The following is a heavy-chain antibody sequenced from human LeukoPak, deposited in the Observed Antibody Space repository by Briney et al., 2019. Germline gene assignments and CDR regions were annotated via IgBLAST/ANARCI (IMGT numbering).Heavy chain of an antibody. CDR2: LNHSGST. Sequence: PSETLSLTCAVYGGSFSGYYWSWIRQPPGKGLEWIGELNHSGSTNYNPSLKSRVTISVDTSKNQFSLKLSSVTAADTAVYYCARGHVVVITPYYYYYGMDVWGQGTTVTVSS. J-gene: IGHJ6*02. CDR3: ARGHVVVITPYYYYYGMDV. CDR1: GGSFSGYY. D-gene: IGHD3-22*01. V-gene: IGHV4-34*01.